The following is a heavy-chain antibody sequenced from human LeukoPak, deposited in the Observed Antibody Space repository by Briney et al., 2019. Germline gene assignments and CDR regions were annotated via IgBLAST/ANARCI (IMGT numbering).Heavy chain of an antibody. CDR3: ATKDLGIWAPIGY. CDR1: GFIFSSYN. Sequence: GGSLRLSCAASGFIFSSYNMNWVRQAPGKGLEWVSSISSSSSYIYYADSVKGRFTISRDNSKNTLYLQMNSLRAEDTAVYYCATKDLGIWAPIGYWG. D-gene: IGHD7-27*01. V-gene: IGHV3-21*04. J-gene: IGHJ4*01. CDR2: ISSSSSYI.